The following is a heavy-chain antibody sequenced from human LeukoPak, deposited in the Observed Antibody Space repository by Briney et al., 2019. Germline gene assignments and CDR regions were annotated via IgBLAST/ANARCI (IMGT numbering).Heavy chain of an antibody. Sequence: PGGSLRLSCAASGFTFGSYGMHWVRQAPGKGLEWVAFIRYDGSNKYYADSVKGRFTISRDNSKNTLYLQMNSLRAEDTAVYYYAKDSAAVAGTVGYDYWGQGTLVTVSS. J-gene: IGHJ4*02. D-gene: IGHD6-19*01. CDR2: IRYDGSNK. V-gene: IGHV3-30*02. CDR3: AKDSAAVAGTVGYDY. CDR1: GFTFGSYG.